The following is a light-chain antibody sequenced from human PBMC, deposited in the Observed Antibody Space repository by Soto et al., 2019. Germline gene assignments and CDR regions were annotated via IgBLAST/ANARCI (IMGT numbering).Light chain of an antibody. CDR1: SSNIGAEYD. Sequence: QSVRTQPPSVSGAPGQRVAISCPGSSSNIGAEYDVHWYQQLPGTAPKRLIYGDNNRPSGVHDRFSGSKSGTSAALAITGLQPEDEADYYCQSYDSSLTTFVFGTGTQLTVL. CDR3: QSYDSSLTTFV. J-gene: IGLJ7*01. CDR2: GDN. V-gene: IGLV1-40*01.